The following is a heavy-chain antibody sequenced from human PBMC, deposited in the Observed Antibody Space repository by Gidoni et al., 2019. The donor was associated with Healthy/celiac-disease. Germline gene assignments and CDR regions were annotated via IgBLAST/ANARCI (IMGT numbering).Heavy chain of an antibody. CDR1: GFTFSSYA. CDR3: ARAEYSSSSELDY. Sequence: QVQLVESGGGVVQPGRSLRLSCAASGFTFSSYAMHWVRQAPGKGLEWVAVISYDGSNKYYADSVKGRFTISRDNSKNTLYLQMNSLRAEDTAVYYCARAEYSSSSELDYWGQGTLVTVSS. CDR2: ISYDGSNK. J-gene: IGHJ4*02. V-gene: IGHV3-30-3*01. D-gene: IGHD6-6*01.